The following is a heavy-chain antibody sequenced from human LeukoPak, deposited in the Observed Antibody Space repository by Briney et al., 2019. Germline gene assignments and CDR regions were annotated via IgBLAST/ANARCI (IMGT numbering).Heavy chain of an antibody. CDR2: IYYSGST. CDR3: ARATNFDWLSDNAPGFDY. CDR1: GGPISSGDYY. J-gene: IGHJ4*02. D-gene: IGHD3-9*01. V-gene: IGHV4-30-4*01. Sequence: TQTLSLTCTVSGGPISSGDYYWSWIRQPPGKGLEWIGYIYYSGSTYYNPSLKSRVTISVDTSKNQFSLKLSSVTAADTAVYYCARATNFDWLSDNAPGFDYWGQGTLVTVSS.